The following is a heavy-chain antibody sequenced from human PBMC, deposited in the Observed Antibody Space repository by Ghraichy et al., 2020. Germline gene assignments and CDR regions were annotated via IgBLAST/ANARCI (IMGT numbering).Heavy chain of an antibody. J-gene: IGHJ5*02. CDR2: INHSGST. CDR1: GGSFSGYY. Sequence: SETLSLTCAVYGGSFSGYYWSWIRQPPGKGLEWIGEINHSGSTNYNPSLESRVTISVDTSKNQFSLKLSSVTAADTAVYYCARGAVSWFDPWGQGTLVTVSS. V-gene: IGHV4-34*01. CDR3: ARGAVSWFDP.